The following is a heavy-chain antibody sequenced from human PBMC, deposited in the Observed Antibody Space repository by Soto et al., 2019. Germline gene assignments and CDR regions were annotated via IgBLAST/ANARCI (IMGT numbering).Heavy chain of an antibody. CDR1: GFSLSTSGVG. CDR3: AHRSRRHYYDSSGYYPFDY. D-gene: IGHD3-22*01. CDR2: IYWDDDK. Sequence: QITLKESGPTLVKPTQTLTLTCTFSGFSLSTSGVGVGWIRQPPGKALEWLALIYWDDDKRYSPSLKSRLTITKDTSKTQVVPKMTNMDPVDTATYYWAHRSRRHYYDSSGYYPFDYWGQGTLVTVSS. J-gene: IGHJ4*02. V-gene: IGHV2-5*02.